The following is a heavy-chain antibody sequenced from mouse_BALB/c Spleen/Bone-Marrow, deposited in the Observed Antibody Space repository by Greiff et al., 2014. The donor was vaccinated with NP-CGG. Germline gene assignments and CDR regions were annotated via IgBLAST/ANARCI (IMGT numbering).Heavy chain of an antibody. J-gene: IGHJ4*01. Sequence: QVQLQQSGAELMKPGASMRISCKATGYTFNSYWIEWVKQRPGHGLEWIGEILPGSGSANFNGKFKGKASFTADTSSNTASMQLSSLTSEDSAVYYCARKGSYGMDHWGQGTSVSVSS. V-gene: IGHV1-9*01. CDR2: ILPGSGSA. CDR1: GYTFNSYW. CDR3: ARKGSYGMDH.